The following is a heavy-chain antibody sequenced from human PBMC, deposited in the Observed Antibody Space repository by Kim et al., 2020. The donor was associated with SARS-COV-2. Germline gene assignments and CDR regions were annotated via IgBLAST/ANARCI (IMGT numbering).Heavy chain of an antibody. CDR2: IYYRGNT. CDR1: GGSITTYSYS. V-gene: IGHV4-39*01. J-gene: IGHJ1*01. D-gene: IGHD3-16*01. CDR3: ASYYDSIGSEYFQH. Sequence: SETLSLTCTVSGGSITTYSYSWGWIRQPPGKVLEWIGNIYYRGNTYYNPSLKSRVTISGDTSKNQFSLILSSVTAADTAVYYCASYYDSIGSEYFQHWG.